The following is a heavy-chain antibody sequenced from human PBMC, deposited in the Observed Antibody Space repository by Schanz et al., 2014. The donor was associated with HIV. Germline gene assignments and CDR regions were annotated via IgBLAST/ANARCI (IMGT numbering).Heavy chain of an antibody. CDR3: AKAGLFFGQLWLGFFDY. Sequence: QVQLVESGGGVVQPGKSLRLSCAASGFTFSTNDMHWVRQLPGKGLEWVAVISHNGNNDCYAESVKGRFTISRDNSKNTLDLQMNNLKPEDTAVYYCAKAGLFFGQLWLGFFDYWGQGAQVTVSS. CDR2: ISHNGNND. D-gene: IGHD3-10*01. CDR1: GFTFSTND. V-gene: IGHV3-30*18. J-gene: IGHJ4*02.